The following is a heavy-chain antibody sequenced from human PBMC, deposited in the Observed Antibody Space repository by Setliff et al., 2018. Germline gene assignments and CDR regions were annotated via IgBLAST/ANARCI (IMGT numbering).Heavy chain of an antibody. CDR3: ANYEQRPRNLDY. D-gene: IGHD6-25*01. J-gene: IGHJ4*02. CDR2: IKDSDYST. V-gene: IGHV3-23*05. CDR1: GFTISGYA. Sequence: PGGSLRLSCVGSGFTISGYAMTWVRQVPGKGLEWISSIKDSDYSTYYADSVKGRFTISRDNPRSTLYLQMNSLRAEDTALYYCANYEQRPRNLDYWGQGTLVTVSS.